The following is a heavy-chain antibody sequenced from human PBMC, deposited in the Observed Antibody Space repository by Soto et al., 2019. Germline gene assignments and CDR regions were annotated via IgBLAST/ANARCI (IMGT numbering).Heavy chain of an antibody. V-gene: IGHV4-30-4*01. D-gene: IGHD3-10*01. CDR2: SFYSGIT. J-gene: IGHJ6*02. CDR3: ARWSGVGVAGMDV. CDR1: GDSINSGDYY. Sequence: QVQLQESGPRLVKPLQTLSLTCTVSGDSINSGDYYWSWIRQPPGRGLGWVGYSFYSGITDYNPSLKCRMTISMDTSKHQFSLRLNSVTAADTAVYFCARWSGVGVAGMDVWGQGTTVSVSS.